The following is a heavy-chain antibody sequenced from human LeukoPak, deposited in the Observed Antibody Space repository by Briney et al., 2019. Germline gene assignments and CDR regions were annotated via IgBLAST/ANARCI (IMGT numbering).Heavy chain of an antibody. J-gene: IGHJ4*02. V-gene: IGHV4-30-2*01. CDR3: AGSPYYYDSSGYWTLGY. CDR1: GGSISSGGYS. CDR2: IYHSGST. Sequence: SQTLSLTCAVSGGSISSGGYSWSWIRQPPGKGLEWIAYIYHSGSTYYNPSLKSRVTISVDRSKNQFSLKLSSVTAAYTAVYYCAGSPYYYDSSGYWTLGYWGQGTLVTVSS. D-gene: IGHD3-22*01.